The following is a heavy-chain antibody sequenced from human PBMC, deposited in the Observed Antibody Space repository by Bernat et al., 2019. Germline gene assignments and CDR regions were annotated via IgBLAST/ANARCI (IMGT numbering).Heavy chain of an antibody. CDR2: INHSGST. J-gene: IGHJ4*02. CDR1: GGSFSGYY. Sequence: QVQLQQWGAGLLKPSETLSLTCAVYGGSFSGYYWSWIRQPPGKGLEWIGEINHSGSTNYNPSLKSRVTISVDTSKNQFSLKLSSVTAADTAVYYCAREGSSGWWAPVRDYWGRGTLSTVSS. D-gene: IGHD3-22*01. V-gene: IGHV4-34*01. CDR3: AREGSSGWWAPVRDY.